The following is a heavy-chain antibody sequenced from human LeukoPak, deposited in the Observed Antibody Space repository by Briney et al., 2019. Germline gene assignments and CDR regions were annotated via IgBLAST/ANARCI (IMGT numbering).Heavy chain of an antibody. D-gene: IGHD3-3*01. Sequence: PSETLSLTCTVSGGSISSGGYYWSWIRQHPGKGLEWIGYIYYSGSTYYNPSLKSRVTISVDTSKNQFSLKLSSVTAADTAVYYCARAFYDFTTYGMDVWGQGTTVTVSS. CDR1: GGSISSGGYY. CDR2: IYYSGST. CDR3: ARAFYDFTTYGMDV. V-gene: IGHV4-31*03. J-gene: IGHJ6*02.